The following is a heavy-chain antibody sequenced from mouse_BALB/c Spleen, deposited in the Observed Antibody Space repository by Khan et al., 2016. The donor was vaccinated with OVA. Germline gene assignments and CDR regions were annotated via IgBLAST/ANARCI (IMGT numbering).Heavy chain of an antibody. CDR3: ARAGWDVFAY. V-gene: IGHV1-77*01. CDR2: IYPGSDST. D-gene: IGHD4-1*01. Sequence: QVQLQQSGPELVKPGASVKMSCKASGYTFTDYVMNWVKQRNGQGLEWIGQIYPGSDSTYYNEKFKGKATLTADRSSSTAYIQLSNLTSEDSAVYFCARAGWDVFAYWGQGTLVTVSA. J-gene: IGHJ3*01. CDR1: GYTFTDYV.